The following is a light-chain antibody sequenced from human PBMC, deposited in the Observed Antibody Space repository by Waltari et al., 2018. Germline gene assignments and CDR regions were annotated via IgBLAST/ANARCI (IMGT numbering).Light chain of an antibody. CDR2: AAS. V-gene: IGKV3-20*01. CDR3: QQYGNSPRT. J-gene: IGKJ1*01. Sequence: EVVLTQSPGTLSLSPGDRATLSCRASQTFSSNYLACYQQKPGQAPRLLIYAASNRATGIPDRFSGSGSGTDFTLTISRLEPEDFAVYYCQQYGNSPRTFGQGTKVEIK. CDR1: QTFSSNY.